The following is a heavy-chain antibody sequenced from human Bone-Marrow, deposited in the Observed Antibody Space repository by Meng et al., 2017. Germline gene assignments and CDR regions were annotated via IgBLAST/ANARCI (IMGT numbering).Heavy chain of an antibody. CDR1: GGSISSYY. CDR2: IYYSGST. D-gene: IGHD2-2*01. CDR3: ARDARRAAALFDI. J-gene: IGHJ3*02. V-gene: IGHV4-59*01. Sequence: SETLSLTCTVSGGSISSYYWSWIRQPPGKGLEWIGYIYYSGSTNYNPSLKSRVTISVDTSKNQFSLKLSSVTAADTAVYYCARDARRAAALFDIWGQGTMVTVSS.